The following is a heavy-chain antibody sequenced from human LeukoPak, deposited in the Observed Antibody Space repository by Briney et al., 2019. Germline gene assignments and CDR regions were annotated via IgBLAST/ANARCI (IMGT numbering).Heavy chain of an antibody. CDR1: GGSISSYY. D-gene: IGHD3-22*01. Sequence: SETLSLTCTVSGGSISSYYWSWIRQPAGKGLEWIGRIYTSGSTNYNPSLKSRVTMSVDTSKNQFSLKLSSVTAADTAVYYCARQGDYYDSSGYYYFDYWGQGTLVTVSS. CDR2: IYTSGST. CDR3: ARQGDYYDSSGYYYFDY. V-gene: IGHV4-4*07. J-gene: IGHJ4*02.